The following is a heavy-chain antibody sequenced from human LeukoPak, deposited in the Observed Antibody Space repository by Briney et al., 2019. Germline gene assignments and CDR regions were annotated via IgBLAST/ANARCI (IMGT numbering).Heavy chain of an antibody. J-gene: IGHJ4*02. D-gene: IGHD2-21*02. V-gene: IGHV1-46*01. CDR3: AIMDCGGDCYWGY. CDR2: INPSSGST. CDR1: GYTFTSYY. Sequence: ASVKVSCKASGYTFTSYYMHWVRQAPGQGLEWMGIINPSSGSTSYAQKLQGRVTMTRDTSTSTVYMQLSSLRSEDTAMYYCAIMDCGGDCYWGYWGQGTLVTVSS.